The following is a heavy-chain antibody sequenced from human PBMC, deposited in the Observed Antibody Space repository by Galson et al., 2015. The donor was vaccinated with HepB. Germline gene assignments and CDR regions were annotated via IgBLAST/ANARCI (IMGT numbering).Heavy chain of an antibody. CDR1: GYTFTGYY. Sequence: SVKVSCKASGYTFTGYYMHWVRQAPGQGLEWMGWINPNSGGTNYARKFQGRVTMTRDTSISTAYMELSRLRSDDTAVYYCARAPSIAARPGDYWGQGTLVTVSS. J-gene: IGHJ4*02. CDR2: INPNSGGT. V-gene: IGHV1-2*02. D-gene: IGHD6-6*01. CDR3: ARAPSIAARPGDY.